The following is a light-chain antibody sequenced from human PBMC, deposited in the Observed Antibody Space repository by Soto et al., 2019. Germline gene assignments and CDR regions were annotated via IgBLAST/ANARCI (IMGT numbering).Light chain of an antibody. V-gene: IGLV2-14*01. J-gene: IGLJ1*01. CDR2: EVT. Sequence: QSALTQPASVSGSPGQSITISCTGTSTLGGYNNVSWYQQYPGKAPKLIIYEVTNRPSGVSRRFSGSKSGNTASLTISGLQAEDEADYYCSSYIANNNYVFGSGTKVTVL. CDR1: STLGGYNN. CDR3: SSYIANNNYV.